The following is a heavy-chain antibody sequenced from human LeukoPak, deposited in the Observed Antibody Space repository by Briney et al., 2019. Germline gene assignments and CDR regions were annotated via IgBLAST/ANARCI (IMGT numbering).Heavy chain of an antibody. CDR1: GYTFTGYY. CDR2: INPNSGGT. J-gene: IGHJ5*02. D-gene: IGHD2-15*01. Sequence: ASVKVSCKASGYTFTGYYMHWVRQAPGQGLEWMGWINPNSGGTNYAQKFQGRVTMTRDMSTSTVYMELSSLRSEDTAVYYCARVIRLDCSGGSCYSNWFDPWGQGTLVTVSS. CDR3: ARVIRLDCSGGSCYSNWFDP. V-gene: IGHV1-2*02.